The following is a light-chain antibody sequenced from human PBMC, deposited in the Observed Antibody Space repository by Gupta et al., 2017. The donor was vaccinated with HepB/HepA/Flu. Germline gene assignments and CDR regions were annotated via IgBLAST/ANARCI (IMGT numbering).Light chain of an antibody. CDR3: QSADSGGTYWV. V-gene: IGLV3-25*03. J-gene: IGLJ1*01. CDR2: KDT. Sequence: SYELTQPPSVSVSPGQTARITCSGDELPKQYTYWYQQKPGQAPVLLIYKDTERPSGIPERFSGSASGTTVTLTINGVQAEDEADYYCQSADSGGTYWVFGTGTTVTVL. CDR1: ELPKQY.